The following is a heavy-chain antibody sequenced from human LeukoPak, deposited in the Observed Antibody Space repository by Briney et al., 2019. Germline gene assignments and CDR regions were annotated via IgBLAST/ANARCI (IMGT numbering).Heavy chain of an antibody. J-gene: IGHJ4*02. V-gene: IGHV4-31*03. CDR1: GGSISSGGYY. D-gene: IGHD3-9*01. Sequence: SETLSLTCTVSGGSISSGGYYWSWIRQHPGEGLEWIGYIYYSGSTYYNPSLKSRVTISVDTSKNQFSLKLSSVTAADTAVYYCAASLNDWLLYYDYWGQGTLVTVPS. CDR3: AASLNDWLLYYDY. CDR2: IYYSGST.